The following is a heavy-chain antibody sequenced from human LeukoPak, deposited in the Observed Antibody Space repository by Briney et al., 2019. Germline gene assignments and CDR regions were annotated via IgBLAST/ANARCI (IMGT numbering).Heavy chain of an antibody. Sequence: ASVKVSCKASGYTFTSYGISWVRQAPGQGLEWMGWISAYNGNSNYAQKFQGRVTMTTDTSTSTGYMELRSLRSDDTAVYYCARVHSYCSSTSCLDDWGQGTLVTVSS. CDR2: ISAYNGNS. J-gene: IGHJ4*02. V-gene: IGHV1-18*01. CDR3: ARVHSYCSSTSCLDD. D-gene: IGHD2-2*01. CDR1: GYTFTSYG.